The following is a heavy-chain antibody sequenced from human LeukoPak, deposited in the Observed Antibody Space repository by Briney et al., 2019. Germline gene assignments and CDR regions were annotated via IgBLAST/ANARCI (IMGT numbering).Heavy chain of an antibody. Sequence: ASVKVSCKASGYTFTGYYMHWVRQAPGQGLEWMGWINPNSGGTNYAQKFQGRVTMTRDTSISTAYMELSSLRSEDRAVYHCARLGYYYESSGYYCDYWGQGTLVTVSP. D-gene: IGHD3-22*01. CDR3: ARLGYYYESSGYYCDY. V-gene: IGHV1-2*02. CDR1: GYTFTGYY. J-gene: IGHJ4*02. CDR2: INPNSGGT.